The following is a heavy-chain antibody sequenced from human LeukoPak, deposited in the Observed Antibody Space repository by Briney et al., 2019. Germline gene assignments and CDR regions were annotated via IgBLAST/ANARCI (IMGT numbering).Heavy chain of an antibody. Sequence: SETLSLTCSVSGDSTRSGTYYWRWIRQPARKGLEWIGRIYTSGSTSYNPSLKSRVTISVDTSKNQFSLKLTSVTAADTAVYYCAKGGGATRIDYWGQGTLVTVSS. J-gene: IGHJ4*02. CDR1: GDSTRSGTYY. D-gene: IGHD5-12*01. V-gene: IGHV4-61*02. CDR3: AKGGGATRIDY. CDR2: IYTSGST.